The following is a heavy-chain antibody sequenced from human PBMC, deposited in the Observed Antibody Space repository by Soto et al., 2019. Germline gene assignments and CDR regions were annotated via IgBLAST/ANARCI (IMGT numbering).Heavy chain of an antibody. Sequence: EVQLGESGGGLVQPGGSRRLSCAASGLPFSPFRMYWVRQAPGKGLVWVSHINGDGSSTTYADSVKGRVTISRDNAKNTLYLQMSSLRAEDTAVYYCAKGGDYGSVNYWGQGTLVTVSS. V-gene: IGHV3-74*01. CDR2: INGDGSST. J-gene: IGHJ4*02. D-gene: IGHD3-10*01. CDR1: GLPFSPFR. CDR3: AKGGDYGSVNY.